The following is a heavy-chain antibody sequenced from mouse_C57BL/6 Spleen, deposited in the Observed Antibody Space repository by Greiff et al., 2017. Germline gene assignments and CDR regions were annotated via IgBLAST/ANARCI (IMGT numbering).Heavy chain of an antibody. CDR1: GYSFTGYY. Sequence: EVQLQQSGPELVKPGASVKISCKASGYSFTGYYMNWVKQSPEKSLEWIGEINPSTGGTTYNQKFKAKATLTVDKSSSTAYMQLKSLTSEDSAVYYCARFYRGDYYAMDYWGQGTSVTVSS. CDR2: INPSTGGT. D-gene: IGHD2-12*01. J-gene: IGHJ4*01. V-gene: IGHV1-42*01. CDR3: ARFYRGDYYAMDY.